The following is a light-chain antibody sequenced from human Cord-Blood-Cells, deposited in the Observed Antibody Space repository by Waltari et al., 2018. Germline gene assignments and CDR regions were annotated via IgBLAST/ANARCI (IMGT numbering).Light chain of an antibody. J-gene: IGKJ1*01. CDR3: QQSYSTLGT. V-gene: IGKV1-39*01. CDR1: QSISSY. CDR2: AAS. Sequence: DIQMTQSPSSLSASVGDRVTITCRASQSISSYLNWYQQKPGKAPKLLSYAASSLQSGVRSRFSGSGSGTDFTLTISSLQPEDFATDYCQQSYSTLGTFGQGTKVEIK.